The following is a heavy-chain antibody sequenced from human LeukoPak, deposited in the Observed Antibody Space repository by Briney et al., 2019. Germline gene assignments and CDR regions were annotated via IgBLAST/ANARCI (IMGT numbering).Heavy chain of an antibody. CDR3: ARRTMVRGFTP. J-gene: IGHJ5*02. V-gene: IGHV1-46*01. Sequence: ASVKVSCKASGYTFTNYYMHWVRQAPGQGLEWMGIINPSGGSTSYAQKFQGRVSMTRDTSISTAYMELSRLRSDDTAVYYCARRTMVRGFTPWGQGTLVTVSS. D-gene: IGHD3-10*01. CDR2: INPSGGST. CDR1: GYTFTNYY.